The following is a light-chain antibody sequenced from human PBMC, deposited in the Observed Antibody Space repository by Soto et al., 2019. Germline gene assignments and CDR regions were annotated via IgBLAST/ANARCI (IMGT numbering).Light chain of an antibody. V-gene: IGKV1-5*03. J-gene: IGKJ1*01. Sequence: DVQMTQSPSTLYASVGDRVTITCRASQGISTRLAWYQQKPGKAPKLLIYQASSLKSGVPSRFGGSGSGTEFNLTIPSLQPHDFTTYLCQHYNSHWTFGQGTKVEIK. CDR3: QHYNSHWT. CDR1: QGISTR. CDR2: QAS.